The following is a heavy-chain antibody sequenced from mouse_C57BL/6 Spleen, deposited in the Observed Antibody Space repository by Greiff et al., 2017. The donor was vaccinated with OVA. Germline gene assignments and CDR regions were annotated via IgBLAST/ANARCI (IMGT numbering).Heavy chain of an antibody. CDR1: GFTFSSYG. V-gene: IGHV5-6*01. CDR2: ISSGGSYT. Sequence: VQLKQSGGDLVKPGGSLKLSCAASGFTFSSYGMSWVRQTPDKRLEWVATISSGGSYTYYPDSVKGRFTISRDNAKNTLYLQMSSLKSEDTAMYYCARLRTAQGTGFAYWGQGTLVTVSA. CDR3: ARLRTAQGTGFAY. D-gene: IGHD3-2*02. J-gene: IGHJ3*01.